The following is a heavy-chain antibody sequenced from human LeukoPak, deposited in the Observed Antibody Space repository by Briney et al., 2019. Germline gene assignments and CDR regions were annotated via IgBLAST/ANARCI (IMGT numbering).Heavy chain of an antibody. CDR2: IKQDGGEK. Sequence: PGGSLRLSCAASGFTLSNYWMSWVRQAPGKGLKWVAIIKQDGGEKYYVDSVEGRFTISRDNTKNSLYLQMNSLRVEDTAVYYCVRGSGWLQEYWGQGTLVTVSS. CDR3: VRGSGWLQEY. CDR1: GFTLSNYW. V-gene: IGHV3-7*01. D-gene: IGHD5-24*01. J-gene: IGHJ4*02.